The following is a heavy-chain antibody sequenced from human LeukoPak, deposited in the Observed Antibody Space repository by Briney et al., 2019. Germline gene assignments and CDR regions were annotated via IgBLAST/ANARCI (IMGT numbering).Heavy chain of an antibody. D-gene: IGHD6-13*01. J-gene: IGHJ4*02. CDR1: GGSFSGYY. Sequence: PSETLSLTCAVYGGSFSGYYWSWIRQPPGKGLEWIGEINHSGSTNYNPSLKSRVTISVDTSKNQFSLKLSSVTAADTAVYYCARHNRYSSSVFVDYWGQGTLVTVSS. CDR3: ARHNRYSSSVFVDY. V-gene: IGHV4-34*01. CDR2: INHSGST.